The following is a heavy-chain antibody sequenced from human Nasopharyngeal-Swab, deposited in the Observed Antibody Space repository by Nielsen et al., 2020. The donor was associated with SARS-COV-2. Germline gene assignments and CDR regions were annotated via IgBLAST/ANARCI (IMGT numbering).Heavy chain of an antibody. D-gene: IGHD3-10*01. CDR3: ARDWAHYYGSRALLLWWFDP. Sequence: GESLKISCAASGFTFSSYAMHWVRQAPGKGLEWVAVISYDGSNKYYADSVKGRFTISRDNSKNTLYLQMNSLRAEDTAVYYCARDWAHYYGSRALLLWWFDPWGQGTLVTVSS. V-gene: IGHV3-30-3*01. CDR1: GFTFSSYA. CDR2: ISYDGSNK. J-gene: IGHJ5*02.